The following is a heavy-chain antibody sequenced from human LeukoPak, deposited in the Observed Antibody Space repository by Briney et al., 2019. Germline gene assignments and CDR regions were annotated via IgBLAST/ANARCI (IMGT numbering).Heavy chain of an antibody. CDR1: GVTFEDYA. Sequence: PGGSLRLSCAASGVTFEDYAMHWVRQAPGKGLEWVSLISGDGGSTYYADSVKGRFTIYRDNSKNSLYLQINSLRTEDTALYHCAKDRGWYDYWGQGTLVTVSS. J-gene: IGHJ4*02. CDR2: ISGDGGST. V-gene: IGHV3-43*02. CDR3: AKDRGWYDY. D-gene: IGHD6-19*01.